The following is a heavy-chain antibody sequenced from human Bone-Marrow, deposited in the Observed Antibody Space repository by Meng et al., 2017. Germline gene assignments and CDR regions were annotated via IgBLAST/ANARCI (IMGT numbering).Heavy chain of an antibody. V-gene: IGHV3-33*08. CDR3: ARVGYSGSYYFDY. Sequence: GESLKISCAASGFTFNTYAMSWVRQAPGKGLEWVAVIWYDGSNKYYADSVKGRFTISRDNSKNTLYLQMNSLRAEDTAVYYCARVGYSGSYYFDYWGQGTLVTVSS. CDR1: GFTFNTYA. J-gene: IGHJ4*02. D-gene: IGHD1-26*01. CDR2: IWYDGSNK.